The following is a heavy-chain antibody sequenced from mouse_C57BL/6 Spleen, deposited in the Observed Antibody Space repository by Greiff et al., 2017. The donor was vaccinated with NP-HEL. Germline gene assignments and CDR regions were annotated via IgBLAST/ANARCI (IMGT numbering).Heavy chain of an antibody. D-gene: IGHD1-1*01. Sequence: QVQLQQSGAELVRPGASVKLSCKASGYTFTDYYINWVKQRPGQGLEWIARIYPGSGNTYYNEKFKGKATLTAEKSSSTAYMQLSSLTSEDSAVYFCARGGYGSSYPFDYWGQGTTLTVSS. CDR2: IYPGSGNT. J-gene: IGHJ2*01. CDR1: GYTFTDYY. CDR3: ARGGYGSSYPFDY. V-gene: IGHV1-76*01.